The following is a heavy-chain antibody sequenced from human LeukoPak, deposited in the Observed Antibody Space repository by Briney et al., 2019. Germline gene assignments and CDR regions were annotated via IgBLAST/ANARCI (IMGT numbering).Heavy chain of an antibody. J-gene: IGHJ4*02. CDR1: GFTFVSYW. Sequence: GGPLRLSCAAPGFTFVSYWMSWVPQAPGKGLEWVANIKQDGSEKYYVDSVKGRFTISRDNAKNSLYLQMNSLRAEDTAVYYCARDVGYSSGWGQGTLVTVSS. D-gene: IGHD6-19*01. V-gene: IGHV3-7*01. CDR3: ARDVGYSSG. CDR2: IKQDGSEK.